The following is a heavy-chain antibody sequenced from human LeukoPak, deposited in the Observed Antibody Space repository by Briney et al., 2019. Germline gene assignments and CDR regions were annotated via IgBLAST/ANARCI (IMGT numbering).Heavy chain of an antibody. CDR1: GYTFTSYY. CDR2: INPSGGST. V-gene: IGHV1-46*01. D-gene: IGHD3-10*01. CDR3: ARDGAGSLWFGELLSKYFDY. Sequence: GASVKVSCKASGYTFTSYYMHWVGQAPGQGLEWMGIINPSGGSTSYAQKFQGRVTMTRDTSTSTVYMELSSLRSEDTAVYYCARDGAGSLWFGELLSKYFDYWGQGTLVTVSS. J-gene: IGHJ4*02.